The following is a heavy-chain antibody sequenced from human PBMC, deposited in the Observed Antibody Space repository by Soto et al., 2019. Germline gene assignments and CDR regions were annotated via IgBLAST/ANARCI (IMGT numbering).Heavy chain of an antibody. CDR3: ANWGKSGSDF. V-gene: IGHV3-23*01. CDR1: GFTFSFYP. D-gene: IGHD1-26*01. CDR2: ICSSAGCT. J-gene: IGHJ4*02. Sequence: EVLLLESGGGLVQPGGSLRLSCAASGFTFSFYPMSWVRQAPGKGLEGVSGICSSAGCTYYADPVKGRFTICRDNSKNTLYFQMDSLRGEDTAVYYCANWGKSGSDFWAQGTLVTVSS.